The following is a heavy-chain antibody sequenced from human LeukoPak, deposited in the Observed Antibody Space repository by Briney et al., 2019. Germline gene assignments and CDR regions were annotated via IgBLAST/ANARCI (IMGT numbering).Heavy chain of an antibody. V-gene: IGHV3-30*02. CDR1: GFTFSTYG. Sequence: GSLRLSCAASGFTFSTYGMHWVRQVPGKGLEWVAFIRYDGSNKYYADSVKGRFTISRDNSKNTLHLQMNSLRPEDTAVYYCAKENYDNSGYYFDYWGQGTLVTVSS. CDR2: IRYDGSNK. D-gene: IGHD3-22*01. J-gene: IGHJ4*02. CDR3: AKENYDNSGYYFDY.